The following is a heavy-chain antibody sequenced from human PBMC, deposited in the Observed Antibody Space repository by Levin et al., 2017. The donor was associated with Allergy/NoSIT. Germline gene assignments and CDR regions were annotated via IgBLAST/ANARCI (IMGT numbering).Heavy chain of an antibody. CDR2: INHGAIT. CDR1: GGSFTDYY. V-gene: IGHV4-34*01. J-gene: IGHJ5*02. D-gene: IGHD3-22*01. CDR3: ARQDHDNSGDYLNWFDP. Sequence: SSETLSLSCGVYGGSFTDYYWIWIRQPPGKGLEWIGEINHGAITNYNPSLKSRVTISVDASLRQFFLRLTSVTAADTAVYYCARQDHDNSGDYLNWFDPWGQGILVTVSS.